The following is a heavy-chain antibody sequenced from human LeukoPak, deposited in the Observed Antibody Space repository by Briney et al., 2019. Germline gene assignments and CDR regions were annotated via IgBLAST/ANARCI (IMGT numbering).Heavy chain of an antibody. V-gene: IGHV4-34*01. D-gene: IGHD1-14*01. CDR3: TTGNY. Sequence: PSETLSLTCAVYGGSFSGYYWSWIRQPPGKGLEWIGSIYYTGTTYYNPSLKSRVTISVDTSKNQFSLKLSSVTAADTAVYYCTTGNYWGQGTLVTVSS. CDR1: GGSFSGYY. J-gene: IGHJ4*02. CDR2: IYYTGTT.